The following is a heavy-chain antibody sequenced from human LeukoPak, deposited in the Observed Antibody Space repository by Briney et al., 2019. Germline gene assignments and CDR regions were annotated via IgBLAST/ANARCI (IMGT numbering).Heavy chain of an antibody. CDR1: GFTFSSYG. CDR3: AKDVWGSGYFYFDY. CDR2: ISYDGSNK. J-gene: IGHJ4*02. V-gene: IGHV3-30*18. D-gene: IGHD3-22*01. Sequence: PGGSLRLSCAASGFTFSSYGMHWVRQAPGKGLEWVAVISYDGSNKYYADSVKGRFTISRDNSKNTLYLQMNSLRAQDTALYYCAKDVWGSGYFYFDYWGQGTLVTVSS.